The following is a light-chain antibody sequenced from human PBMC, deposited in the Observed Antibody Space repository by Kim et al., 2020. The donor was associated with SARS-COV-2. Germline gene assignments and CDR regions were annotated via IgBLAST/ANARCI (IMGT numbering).Light chain of an antibody. CDR1: QTISSW. V-gene: IGKV1-5*03. CDR3: QQYNSYSYT. J-gene: IGKJ2*01. CDR2: KAS. Sequence: DIQMTQSPSTLSASVGDRVTITCRASQTISSWLAWYQQKPGKAPKLLIYKASSLESGVPSRFSGSGSGTEFTLTISSLQPDDVATYYCQQYNSYSYTFGPGTKLEI.